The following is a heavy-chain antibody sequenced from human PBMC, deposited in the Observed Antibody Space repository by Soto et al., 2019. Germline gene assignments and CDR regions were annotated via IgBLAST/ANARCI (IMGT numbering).Heavy chain of an antibody. Sequence: PVGSLRLSCAASGFTFSSYAMSWVRQAPGKGLEWVSGISGSGGSTYYADSVKGRFTISRDNSKKTLYLQMNSLRAEDTAVYYCAKAIFGVVIPPNGMDVWGQGTTVTVSS. CDR3: AKAIFGVVIPPNGMDV. V-gene: IGHV3-23*01. J-gene: IGHJ6*02. D-gene: IGHD3-3*01. CDR2: ISGSGGST. CDR1: GFTFSSYA.